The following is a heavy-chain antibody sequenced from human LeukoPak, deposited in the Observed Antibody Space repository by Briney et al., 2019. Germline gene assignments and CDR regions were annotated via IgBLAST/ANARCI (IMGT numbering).Heavy chain of an antibody. CDR3: ARDTYYYDSSGYSETYYYYYGMDV. J-gene: IGHJ6*02. CDR2: ISYDGSNK. CDR1: GFTFSSYA. D-gene: IGHD3-22*01. V-gene: IGHV3-30-3*01. Sequence: GRSLRLSCAASGFTFSSYAMHWVRQAPGKGLEWVAVISYDGSNKYYADSVKGRFTISRDNSKNTLYLQMNSLRAEDTAVYYCARDTYYYDSSGYSETYYYYYGMDVWGQGTTVTVSS.